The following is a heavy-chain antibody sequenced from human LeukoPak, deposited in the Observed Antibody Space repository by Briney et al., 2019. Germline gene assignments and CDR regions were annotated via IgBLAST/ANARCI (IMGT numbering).Heavy chain of an antibody. J-gene: IGHJ5*02. Sequence: GGSLRLSCAASGFTFSSYAMSWVRQAPGKGLEWVSAISGSGGSTYYADSVKGRFTISRDNSKNTLYLQMNSLRAEDTAVYYCARDRIIAAAANWFDPWGQGTLVTVSS. CDR1: GFTFSSYA. CDR3: ARDRIIAAAANWFDP. D-gene: IGHD6-13*01. CDR2: ISGSGGST. V-gene: IGHV3-23*01.